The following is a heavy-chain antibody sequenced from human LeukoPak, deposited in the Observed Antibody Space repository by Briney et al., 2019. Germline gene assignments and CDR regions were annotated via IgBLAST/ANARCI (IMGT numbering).Heavy chain of an antibody. D-gene: IGHD2-21*01. CDR2: IYYSGST. J-gene: IGHJ2*01. CDR1: GGSISSGDYY. Sequence: SETLSLTCTVSGGSISSGDYYWSWIRQPPGKGLEWIGYIYYSGSTYYNPSLKSRVTISVDTCKNQFSLKLSSVTAADTAVYYCARGLDSDWYFDLWGRGTLVTVSS. V-gene: IGHV4-30-4*08. CDR3: ARGLDSDWYFDL.